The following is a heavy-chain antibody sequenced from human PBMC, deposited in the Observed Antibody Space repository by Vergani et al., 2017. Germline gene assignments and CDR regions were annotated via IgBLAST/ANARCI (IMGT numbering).Heavy chain of an antibody. J-gene: IGHJ6*02. Sequence: QLQLQESGPGLVKPSETLSLTCTVSGGSISSSSYYWSWIRQPPGKGLEWIGYIYYSGSTNYNPSLKSRVTISVDTSKNQFSLKLSSVTAADTAVYYCARTSIRNHGMGVWGQGTTVTVSS. CDR3: ARTSIRNHGMGV. CDR2: IYYSGST. CDR1: GGSISSSSYY. D-gene: IGHD1-14*01. V-gene: IGHV4-61*01.